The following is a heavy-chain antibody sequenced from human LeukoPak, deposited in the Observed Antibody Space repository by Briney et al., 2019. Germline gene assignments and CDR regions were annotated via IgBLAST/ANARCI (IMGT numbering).Heavy chain of an antibody. CDR1: GLTVSSSY. V-gene: IGHV3-53*01. D-gene: IGHD3-22*01. J-gene: IGHJ4*02. Sequence: PGGSLRLSCAASGLTVSSSYMTWVRQAPGKGLEWVSVIYSFGSTYYADSVKGRFTISRDSSKNTLYLQMNSLRAEDTAVYYCAKGRYESSGFNWAAWGQGTLVTVS. CDR2: IYSFGST. CDR3: AKGRYESSGFNWAA.